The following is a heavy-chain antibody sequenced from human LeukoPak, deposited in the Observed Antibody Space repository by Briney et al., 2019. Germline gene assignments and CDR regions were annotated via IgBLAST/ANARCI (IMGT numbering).Heavy chain of an antibody. J-gene: IGHJ4*02. Sequence: ETLSLTCTVSGGSISSYYWSWIRQPPGKGLEWVSSISSSSSYIYYADSVKGRFTISRDNAKNSLYLQMNSLRAEDTAVYYCARDVAAAGFDYWGQGTLVTVSS. V-gene: IGHV3-21*01. CDR2: ISSSSSYI. CDR3: ARDVAAAGFDY. CDR1: GGSISSYY. D-gene: IGHD6-13*01.